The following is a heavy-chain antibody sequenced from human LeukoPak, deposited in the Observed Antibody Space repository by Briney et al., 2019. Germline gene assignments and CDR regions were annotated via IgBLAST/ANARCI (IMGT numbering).Heavy chain of an antibody. V-gene: IGHV4-59*08. D-gene: IGHD3/OR15-3a*01. CDR2: IYYSGST. CDR1: GGSISSYY. J-gene: IGHJ4*02. Sequence: SETLSLTCTVSGGSISSYYWSWIRQPPGKGLEWIGYIYYSGSTNYNPSLKSRVTISLDTSRNQFSLGLSSVTAADTADYYCARAQGNGLIDFWGQGTLVTVSS. CDR3: ARAQGNGLIDF.